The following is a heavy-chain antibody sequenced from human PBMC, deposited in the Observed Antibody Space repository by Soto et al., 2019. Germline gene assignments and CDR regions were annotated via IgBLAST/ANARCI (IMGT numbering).Heavy chain of an antibody. CDR2: IIPIFGTA. V-gene: IGHV1-69*01. J-gene: IGHJ5*02. D-gene: IGHD2-15*01. CDR1: GGTFSSYA. Sequence: QVQLVQSGAEVKKPGSSVKVSCKASGGTFSSYAISWVRQAPGQGLEWMGGIIPIFGTANYAQKFQGRVTITADESTSTAYMELSSLRSEDTAVYYCARGGSGYCSGGSCYSLLDLWGQGTLVTVSS. CDR3: ARGGSGYCSGGSCYSLLDL.